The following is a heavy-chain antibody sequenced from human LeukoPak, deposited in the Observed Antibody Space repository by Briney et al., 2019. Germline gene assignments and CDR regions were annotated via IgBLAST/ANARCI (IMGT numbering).Heavy chain of an antibody. J-gene: IGHJ5*02. CDR3: AIYSSQLGKSIGRYENWFDP. V-gene: IGHV4-59*12. CDR1: GGYISSYD. D-gene: IGHD1-26*01. Sequence: SETLSLTCAVYGGYISSYDWSWIRQPPGKGLEWIGYIYYSGSTNYNPSLKSRVTISVDKSKNQFSLNLSSVTAADTAVYYCAIYSSQLGKSIGRYENWFDPWGQGTLVTVSS. CDR2: IYYSGST.